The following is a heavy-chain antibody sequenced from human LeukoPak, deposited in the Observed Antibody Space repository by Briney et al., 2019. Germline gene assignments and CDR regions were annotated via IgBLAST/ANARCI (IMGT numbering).Heavy chain of an antibody. D-gene: IGHD5-18*01. J-gene: IGHJ4*02. Sequence: ASVKVSCKASGYTFTTYTMNWVRQAPGQGLEWMGWINTNTGNPTYAQGFTGRFVFSVDTSVSTAYLQISSLKAEDTAVYYCAGDSSGYTYGIDYWGQGTLVTVSS. CDR1: GYTFTTYT. CDR3: AGDSSGYTYGIDY. CDR2: INTNTGNP. V-gene: IGHV7-4-1*02.